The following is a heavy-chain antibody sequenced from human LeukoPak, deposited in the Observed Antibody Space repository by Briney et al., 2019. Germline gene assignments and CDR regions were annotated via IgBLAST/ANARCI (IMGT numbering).Heavy chain of an antibody. CDR2: IYYSGST. V-gene: IGHV4-59*01. CDR1: GGSISRYY. CDR3: ARSPINKYSGSYLYYFDY. D-gene: IGHD3-10*01. J-gene: IGHJ4*02. Sequence: PSETLSLTCTVSGGSISRYYWSWIRQPPGKGLEWIGYIYYSGSTNYNPSLKSRVTISVDTSKNQFSLKLSSVTAADTAVYYCARSPINKYSGSYLYYFDYWGQGTLVTVSS.